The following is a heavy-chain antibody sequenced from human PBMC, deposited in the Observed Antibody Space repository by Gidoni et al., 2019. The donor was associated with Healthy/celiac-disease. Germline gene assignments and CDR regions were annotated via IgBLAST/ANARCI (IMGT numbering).Heavy chain of an antibody. D-gene: IGHD6-19*01. CDR3: ARAYSSGWYYWGFDY. Sequence: QVQLQQWGAGLLKPSETLSLTCAVYGGSFSGYYWSWIRPPPGKGLEWIGEINHSGSTNYNPSLTSRVTISVDTSKNQFSLKLSSVTAADTAVYYCARAYSSGWYYWGFDYWGQGTLVTVSS. CDR1: GGSFSGYY. CDR2: INHSGST. V-gene: IGHV4-34*01. J-gene: IGHJ4*02.